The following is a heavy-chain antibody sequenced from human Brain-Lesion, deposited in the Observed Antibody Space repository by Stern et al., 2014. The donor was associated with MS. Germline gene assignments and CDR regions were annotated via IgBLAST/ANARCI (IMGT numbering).Heavy chain of an antibody. Sequence: DQLVESGAEVKKPGASVKVSCKASGYTFSSYDITWVRQASGHGLERMGWMNPYSGNTGYAQKFKGRVSMTSDPSISTVYMELTSLTSDDTAVYFCARAVRNQLLSEYWGQGTLVTVSS. D-gene: IGHD2-2*01. J-gene: IGHJ4*02. CDR1: GYTFSSYD. CDR3: ARAVRNQLLSEY. V-gene: IGHV1-8*01. CDR2: MNPYSGNT.